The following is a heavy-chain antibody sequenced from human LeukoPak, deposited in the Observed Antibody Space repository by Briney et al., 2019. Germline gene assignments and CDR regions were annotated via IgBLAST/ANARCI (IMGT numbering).Heavy chain of an antibody. V-gene: IGHV4-59*01. CDR2: IYYTGST. J-gene: IGHJ4*02. CDR1: GGSISSYY. CDR3: VRARVEWEPFPFDY. D-gene: IGHD1-26*01. Sequence: TSETPSLTCTVSGGSISSYYWSWIRQPPGKGLEWIGYIYYTGSTNYNPSLKSRVTISVDTSKNQFSLKLRSVTAADTAVYYCVRARVEWEPFPFDYWGQGTLVTVSS.